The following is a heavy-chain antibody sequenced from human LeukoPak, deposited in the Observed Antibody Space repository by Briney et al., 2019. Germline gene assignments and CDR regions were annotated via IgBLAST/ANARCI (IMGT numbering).Heavy chain of an antibody. D-gene: IGHD4-17*01. J-gene: IGHJ4*02. CDR2: IKSDGTYR. CDR3: VRDDMSYGVDY. Sequence: GGSLRLSCAASGFTFSSHWMHWVRQAPGKGLVCVARIKSDGTYRDYGDSVRGRFTISRDNAKDTLYLQMNSLRAEDTAVYYCVRDDMSYGVDYWGQGTPVTVSS. CDR1: GFTFSSHW. V-gene: IGHV3-74*01.